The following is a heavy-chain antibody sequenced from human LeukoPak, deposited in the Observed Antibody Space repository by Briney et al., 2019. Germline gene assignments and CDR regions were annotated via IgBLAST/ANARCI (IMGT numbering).Heavy chain of an antibody. CDR1: GFTFSNYG. V-gene: IGHV3-48*04. CDR3: ARGVAAAGNYYYYYMDV. CDR2: ISSSGSTI. D-gene: IGHD6-13*01. Sequence: GGSLRLSCASSGFTFSNYGMNWVRQAPGKGLEWVSYISSSGSTIYYADSVEGRFTISRDNAKNSLYLQINSLRAEDTAVYYCARGVAAAGNYYYYYMDVWGKGTTVTVSS. J-gene: IGHJ6*03.